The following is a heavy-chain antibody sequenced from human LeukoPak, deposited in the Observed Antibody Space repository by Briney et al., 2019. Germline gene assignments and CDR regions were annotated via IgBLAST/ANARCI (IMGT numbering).Heavy chain of an antibody. V-gene: IGHV3-66*01. CDR1: GFTVSSNY. D-gene: IGHD3-22*01. Sequence: GGSLRLSCAASGFTVSSNYMSWVRQAPGKGLEWVSVIYSGGSTYYADSVKGRFTISRDNSKNTLYLQMNSLRAEDTAVYYCAREYYYDSSGYYYDKSSYYFDYWGQGTLVTVYS. CDR2: IYSGGST. J-gene: IGHJ4*02. CDR3: AREYYYDSSGYYYDKSSYYFDY.